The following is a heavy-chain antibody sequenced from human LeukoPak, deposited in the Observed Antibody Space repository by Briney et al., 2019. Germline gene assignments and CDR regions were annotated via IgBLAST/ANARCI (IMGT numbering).Heavy chain of an antibody. D-gene: IGHD5-18*01. V-gene: IGHV3-21*01. CDR3: AKDPTGSYGSVFFDY. CDR2: ISSSSSYI. CDR1: GFTFSSYS. Sequence: GGSLRLSCAASGFTFSSYSMNWVRQAPGKGLEWVSSISSSSSYIYYADSVKGRFTISRDNAKNSLYLQMNSLRAEDTAVYYCAKDPTGSYGSVFFDYWGQGPLVTVSS. J-gene: IGHJ4*02.